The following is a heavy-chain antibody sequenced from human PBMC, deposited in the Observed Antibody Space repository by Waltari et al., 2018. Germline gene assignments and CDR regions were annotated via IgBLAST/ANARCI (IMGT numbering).Heavy chain of an antibody. J-gene: IGHJ1*01. D-gene: IGHD4-17*01. V-gene: IGHV4-39*01. CDR1: GGSITTTYN. CDR2: MQYRGST. Sequence: QLQFQESGPGLVRPSETLSLTCTVSGGSITTTYNWAWIRQPPGKGLEWMGNMQYRGSTFYNPSLMSRVTISLDTSKNQFSLTLTSVDAADTAVYFCGRIAFGDDGGYFQYWGQGTLVTVSS. CDR3: GRIAFGDDGGYFQY.